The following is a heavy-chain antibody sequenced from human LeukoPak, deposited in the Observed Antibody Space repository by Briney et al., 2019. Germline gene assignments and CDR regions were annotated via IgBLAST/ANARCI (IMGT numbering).Heavy chain of an antibody. V-gene: IGHV3-21*06. J-gene: IGHJ4*02. CDR1: GLTFSSFS. D-gene: IGHD3-22*01. CDR2: INTVASYI. Sequence: PGGSLRLSCAASGLTFSSFSFNWVLQGPGKGLEWVSSINTVASYIYYADSVKGRFTISRDNAKNSLYLQMNSLRAEDTGVYYCARLRRNSDKSGFYYYYDYWGQGTLVTVSS. CDR3: ARLRRNSDKSGFYYYYDY.